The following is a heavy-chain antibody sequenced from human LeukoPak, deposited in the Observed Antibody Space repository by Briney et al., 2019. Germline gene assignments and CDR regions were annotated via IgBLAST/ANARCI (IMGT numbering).Heavy chain of an antibody. CDR3: ARRMVRGALDC. J-gene: IGHJ4*02. V-gene: IGHV4-39*07. CDR1: GGSISSSSYY. CDR2: IYYSGST. D-gene: IGHD3-10*01. Sequence: SETLSLTCTVSGGSISSSSYYWGWIRQPPGKGLEWIGSIYYSGSTYYNPSLKSRVTISVDTSKNQFSLKLSSVTAADTAVYYCARRMVRGALDCWGQGTLVTVSS.